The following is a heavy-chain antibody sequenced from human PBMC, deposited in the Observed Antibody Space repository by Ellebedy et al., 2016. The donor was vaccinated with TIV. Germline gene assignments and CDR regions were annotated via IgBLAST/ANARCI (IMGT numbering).Heavy chain of an antibody. Sequence: ASVKVSXXASGYTFTSYYMHWVRQAPGQGLEWMGIINPSGGSTSYAQKFQGRVTMTRDTSTSTVYMELSSLRSEDTAVYYCARDGGYDYIWGSYRCDYWGQGTLVTVSS. CDR3: ARDGGYDYIWGSYRCDY. V-gene: IGHV1-46*01. CDR1: GYTFTSYY. D-gene: IGHD3-16*02. CDR2: INPSGGST. J-gene: IGHJ4*02.